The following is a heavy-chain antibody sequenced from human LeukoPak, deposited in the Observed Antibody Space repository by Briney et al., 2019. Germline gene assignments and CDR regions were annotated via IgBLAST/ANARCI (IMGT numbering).Heavy chain of an antibody. CDR2: IYYSGST. Sequence: SETLSLTCSVSGGSISDSYWNWIRQPPGKGLEWIGYIYYSGSTNYNPSLKSRVTISVDTSKNQFSLKLSSVTAADTAVYYCARHSYYYDSSGYYYEWAFDIWGQGTMVTVSS. V-gene: IGHV4-59*08. J-gene: IGHJ3*02. CDR3: ARHSYYYDSSGYYYEWAFDI. CDR1: GGSISDSY. D-gene: IGHD3-22*01.